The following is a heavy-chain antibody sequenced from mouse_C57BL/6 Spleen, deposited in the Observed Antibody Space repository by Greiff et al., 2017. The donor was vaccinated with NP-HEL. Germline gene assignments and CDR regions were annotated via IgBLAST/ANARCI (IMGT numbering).Heavy chain of an antibody. Sequence: EVKLQESGPGLVKPSQSLSLTCSVTGYSITSGYYWNWIRQFPGNKLEWMGYISYDGSNNYNPSLKNRISITRDTSKNQFFLKLNSVTTEDTATYYCARGEGYYGSSPWFANWGQGTLVTVSA. J-gene: IGHJ3*01. V-gene: IGHV3-6*01. CDR1: GYSITSGYY. CDR3: ARGEGYYGSSPWFAN. CDR2: ISYDGSN. D-gene: IGHD1-1*01.